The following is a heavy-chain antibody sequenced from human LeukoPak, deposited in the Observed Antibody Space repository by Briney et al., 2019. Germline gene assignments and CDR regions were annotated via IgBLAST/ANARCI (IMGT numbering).Heavy chain of an antibody. J-gene: IGHJ4*02. CDR1: GFTVSSNY. Sequence: GGSLRLSCAASGFTVSSNYMSWVRQAPGKGLEWVSVTYSGGSTYYADSVKGRFTISRDNSKNTLYLQMNSLRAEDTAVYYCARTPLAVAGTGPDYWGQGTLVTVSS. V-gene: IGHV3-66*01. D-gene: IGHD6-19*01. CDR2: TYSGGST. CDR3: ARTPLAVAGTGPDY.